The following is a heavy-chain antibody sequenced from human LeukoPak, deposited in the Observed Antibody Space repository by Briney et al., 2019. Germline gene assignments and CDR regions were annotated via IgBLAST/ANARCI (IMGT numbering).Heavy chain of an antibody. CDR1: EFSVGSNY. V-gene: IGHV3-23*01. CDR3: AKSPDVNHYGSGGGMDV. CDR2: ISGSGGST. D-gene: IGHD3-10*01. Sequence: HSGGSLRLSCAASEFSVGSNYMTWVRQAPGKGLEWVSAISGSGGSTYYADSVKGRFTISRDNSKNTLYLQMNSLKAEDTAVYYCAKSPDVNHYGSGGGMDVWGKGTTVTVSS. J-gene: IGHJ6*03.